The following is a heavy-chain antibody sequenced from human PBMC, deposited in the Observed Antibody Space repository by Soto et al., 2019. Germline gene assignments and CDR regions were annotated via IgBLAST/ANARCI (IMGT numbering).Heavy chain of an antibody. CDR2: INPNSGGT. V-gene: IGHV1-2*04. CDR3: ARGMRIGTYYDFWSGEGDDAFDI. D-gene: IGHD3-3*01. CDR1: GYTFTGYY. Sequence: ASVKVSCKASGYTFTGYYMHWVRQAPGQGLEWMGWINPNSGGTNYAQKIQGWVNMTRDTSISTAYMEMSRLRSDDTAVYYCARGMRIGTYYDFWSGEGDDAFDIWGQGTMVTVSS. J-gene: IGHJ3*02.